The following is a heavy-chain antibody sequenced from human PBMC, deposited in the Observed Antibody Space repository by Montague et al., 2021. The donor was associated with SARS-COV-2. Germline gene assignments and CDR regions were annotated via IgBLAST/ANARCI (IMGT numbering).Heavy chain of an antibody. J-gene: IGHJ5*02. CDR3: ARQEYYYDSSGYGRTDWFYP. Sequence: SETLSLTCTVSGGSISSSSYYWGWIRQPPGKGLEWIGSIYYSGSTYYNPSLKSRVTISVDTSKNKFSLKLSSVTAADTAVYYCARQEYYYDSSGYGRTDWFYPWGQGTLVTVSS. D-gene: IGHD3-22*01. CDR1: GGSISSSSYY. CDR2: IYYSGST. V-gene: IGHV4-39*01.